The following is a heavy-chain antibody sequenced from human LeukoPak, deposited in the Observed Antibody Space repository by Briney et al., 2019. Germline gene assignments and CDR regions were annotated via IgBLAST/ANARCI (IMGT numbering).Heavy chain of an antibody. Sequence: GGSLRLSCAASGFTFSSYAMIWVRQAPGKGLEWVSAISGSGGSTYYADSVKGRFTISRDNSKNTLYLQMNSLRAEDTAVYYCATNIVASNPPFNWGQGTLVTVSS. CDR2: ISGSGGST. CDR3: ATNIVASNPPFN. J-gene: IGHJ4*02. CDR1: GFTFSSYA. V-gene: IGHV3-23*01. D-gene: IGHD5-12*01.